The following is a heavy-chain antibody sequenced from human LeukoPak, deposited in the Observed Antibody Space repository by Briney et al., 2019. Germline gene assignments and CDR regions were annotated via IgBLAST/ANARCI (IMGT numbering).Heavy chain of an antibody. V-gene: IGHV4-59*08. Sequence: SETLSLTCTVSGGSISSYYWSWIRQPPGKGLEWIGYIYYSGSTNFNPSLKSRVTISVDTSKNQFSLKLSSVTAADTAVYYCARLRWYLEYWGQGTLVTVSS. CDR2: IYYSGST. J-gene: IGHJ4*02. CDR1: GGSISSYY. CDR3: ARLRWYLEY. D-gene: IGHD4-23*01.